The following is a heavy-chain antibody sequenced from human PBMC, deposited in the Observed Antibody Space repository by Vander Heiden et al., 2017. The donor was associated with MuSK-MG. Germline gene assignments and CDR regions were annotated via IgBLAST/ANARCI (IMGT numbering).Heavy chain of an antibody. J-gene: IGHJ4*02. V-gene: IGHV3-21*01. CDR2: ISSSSSYI. Sequence: EVQLVESGGVLVMPGGSLRLSCPAAGSTFASHSMNWVRQAPGKGLEWVSAISSSSSYIYYADSVKGRFTISRDNAKNSLYLQMNSLRAEDTAVYYCARDPYYGSGSYYIDFDYWGQGTLVTVSS. D-gene: IGHD3-10*01. CDR1: GSTFASHS. CDR3: ARDPYYGSGSYYIDFDY.